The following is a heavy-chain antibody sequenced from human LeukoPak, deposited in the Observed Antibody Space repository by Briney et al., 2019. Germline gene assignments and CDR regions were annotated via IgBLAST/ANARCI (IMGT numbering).Heavy chain of an antibody. Sequence: GGSLRLSCAASGFTFSSYAMSWVRQAPGKGLEWVSAISGSGGSTYYADSVKGRFTISRDNAKNSLYLQMNSLRAEDTAVYYCARDAGSFMDVWGKGTTVTVSS. CDR2: ISGSGGST. CDR1: GFTFSSYA. V-gene: IGHV3-23*01. CDR3: ARDAGSFMDV. J-gene: IGHJ6*03. D-gene: IGHD6-25*01.